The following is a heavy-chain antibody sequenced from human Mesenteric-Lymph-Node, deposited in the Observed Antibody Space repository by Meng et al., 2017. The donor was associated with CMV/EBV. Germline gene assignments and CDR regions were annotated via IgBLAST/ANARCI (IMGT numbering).Heavy chain of an antibody. J-gene: IGHJ4*02. CDR2: VYHNGTT. Sequence: VPGGYIGGSTWWTWVRQPPEKGLEWIGEVYHNGTTNYNPSLKSRVPISVDKSKNQFSLKLTSLTAADTGVYYCARGYFPALDFWGQGTLVTVSS. CDR1: GGYIGGSTW. D-gene: IGHD3-10*01. V-gene: IGHV4-4*02. CDR3: ARGYFPALDF.